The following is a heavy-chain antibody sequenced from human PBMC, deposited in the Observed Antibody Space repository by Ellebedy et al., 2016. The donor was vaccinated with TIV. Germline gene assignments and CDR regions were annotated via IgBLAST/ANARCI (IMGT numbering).Heavy chain of an antibody. D-gene: IGHD3-10*01. Sequence: KVSCXGSGYSFTSYWIGWVRQMPGKGLEWMGIIYPGASDTRYSPSFQGQVTISADKSISTAYLQWSSLKASDTAMYYCARDTYYYATPYYYYYYGMDVWGQGTTVTVSS. CDR2: IYPGASDT. CDR3: ARDTYYYATPYYYYYYGMDV. J-gene: IGHJ6*02. V-gene: IGHV5-51*01. CDR1: GYSFTSYW.